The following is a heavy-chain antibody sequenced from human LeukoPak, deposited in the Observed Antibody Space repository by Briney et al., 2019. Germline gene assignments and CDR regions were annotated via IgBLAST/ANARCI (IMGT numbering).Heavy chain of an antibody. J-gene: IGHJ4*02. D-gene: IGHD6-13*01. CDR1: GGSITITSSY. V-gene: IGHV4-39*01. Sequence: SETLSLTCTVSGGSITITSSYWVWVRQPPGKGLEGVVSIYDGGNTYDRPALKSPVTISVDKSKNQFSLNMSSVTAADTAMYYCATSSSWYRFDYWGQGTLVTVSS. CDR2: IYDGGNT. CDR3: ATSSSWYRFDY.